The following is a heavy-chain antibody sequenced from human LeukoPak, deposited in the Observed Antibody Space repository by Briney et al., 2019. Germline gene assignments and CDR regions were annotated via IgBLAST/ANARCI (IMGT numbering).Heavy chain of an antibody. V-gene: IGHV3-30*18. CDR2: ISYDGSNK. Sequence: GGSLRLSCVASGLTFSSRDWMTWVRQAPGKGLEWVAVISYDGSNKYYADSVKGRFTISRDNSKNTLYLQMNSLRAEDTAVYYCAKNGPPGYYYYYYYMDVWGKGTTVTVSS. CDR3: AKNGPPGYYYYYYYMDV. CDR1: GLTFSSRDW. J-gene: IGHJ6*03.